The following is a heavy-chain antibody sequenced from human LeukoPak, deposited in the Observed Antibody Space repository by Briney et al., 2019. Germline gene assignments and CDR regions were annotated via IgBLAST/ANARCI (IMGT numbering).Heavy chain of an antibody. J-gene: IGHJ3*02. D-gene: IGHD3-16*01. Sequence: SETLSLTCAVSGGSFSGYYWSWIRQPPGKGLEWIGEINHSGSTNYNPSLKSRVTISVDTSKNQFSLKLSSVTAADTAGYYCARCSSDYVWGNPTRAFDIWGQGKMVTVSS. V-gene: IGHV4-34*01. CDR1: GGSFSGYY. CDR3: ARCSSDYVWGNPTRAFDI. CDR2: INHSGST.